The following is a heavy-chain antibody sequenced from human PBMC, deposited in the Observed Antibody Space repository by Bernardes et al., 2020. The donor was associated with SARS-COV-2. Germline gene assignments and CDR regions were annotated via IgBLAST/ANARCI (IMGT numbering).Heavy chain of an antibody. D-gene: IGHD3-3*01. V-gene: IGHV3-23*01. J-gene: IGHJ4*02. CDR1: GFTFSSYA. CDR3: AKLPYFGVVITPNYYFDY. Sequence: GGSLRLSCAASGFTFSSYAMSWVRQAPGKGLEWVSAISGSGGSTYYADSVKGRFTISRDNSKNTLYLQMNSLRAEDTAVYYCAKLPYFGVVITPNYYFDYWGQGTLVTVSS. CDR2: ISGSGGST.